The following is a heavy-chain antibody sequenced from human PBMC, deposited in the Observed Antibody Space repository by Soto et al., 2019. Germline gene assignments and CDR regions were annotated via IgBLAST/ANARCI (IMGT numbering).Heavy chain of an antibody. Sequence: SETLSLTCTVSGGSISSSSYYWGWIRQPPGKGLEWIGSIYYSGSTYYNPSLKSRVTISVDTSKNQFSLKLSSVTAADTAVYYCARHFGNYDYVWGSYRNNWFDPWGQGTLVTVSS. D-gene: IGHD3-16*02. CDR2: IYYSGST. CDR1: GGSISSSSYY. J-gene: IGHJ5*02. CDR3: ARHFGNYDYVWGSYRNNWFDP. V-gene: IGHV4-39*01.